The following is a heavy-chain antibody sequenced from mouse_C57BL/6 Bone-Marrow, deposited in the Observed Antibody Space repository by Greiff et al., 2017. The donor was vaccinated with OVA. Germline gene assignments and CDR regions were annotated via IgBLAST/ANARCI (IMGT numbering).Heavy chain of an antibody. CDR3: AREGCYYYAMDY. Sequence: EVKLQESGPGLVKPSQSLSLTCSVTGYSITSGYYWNWIRQFPGNKLEWMGYISYDGSNNYNPSLKNRISITRDTSKNQFFLKLNSVTTEDTATYYCAREGCYYYAMDYWGQGTSVTVSS. V-gene: IGHV3-6*01. CDR2: ISYDGSN. CDR1: GYSITSGYY. J-gene: IGHJ4*01.